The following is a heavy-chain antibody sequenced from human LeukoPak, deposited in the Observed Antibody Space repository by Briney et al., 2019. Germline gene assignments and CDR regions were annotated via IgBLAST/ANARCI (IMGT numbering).Heavy chain of an antibody. CDR1: GGTFSSYA. D-gene: IGHD6-19*01. CDR3: ARIFGAVAGGFDY. CDR2: IIPIFGTA. V-gene: IGHV1-69*13. Sequence: VASVKVSCKASGGTFSSYAISWVRQAPGQGLEWMGGIIPIFGTANYAQKFQGRVTITADESTSTAYMELSSLRSEDTAVYYCARIFGAVAGGFDYWGQGTLVTVSS. J-gene: IGHJ4*02.